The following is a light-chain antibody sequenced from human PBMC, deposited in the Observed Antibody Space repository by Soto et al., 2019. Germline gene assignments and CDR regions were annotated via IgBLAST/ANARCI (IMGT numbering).Light chain of an antibody. V-gene: IGKV1-6*01. CDR2: AAS. Sequence: AIQMTQSPSSLSASVGDRVPISCRASQGIRNDLAWYQKKPGKDPKILIFAASNLQSGVPSRFSGSGSGTDFNLTISRLQTEDFATYYCLQLYNFPWTFGQGTKVDIK. J-gene: IGKJ1*01. CDR3: LQLYNFPWT. CDR1: QGIRND.